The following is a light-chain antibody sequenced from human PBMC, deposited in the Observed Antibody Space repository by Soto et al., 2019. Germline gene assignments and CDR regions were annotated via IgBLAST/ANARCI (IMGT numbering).Light chain of an antibody. CDR3: QQYNNWPPYT. V-gene: IGKV3-15*01. Sequence: IGMTQSPATLSVSPGERATLSCRASQSVRTNLAWFQQKPGQAPRLLIYGTSTRATGIPARFSGSRSGTEFTLTISSLQPEDFAVYYCQQYNNWPPYTFGQGTKLEIK. CDR2: GTS. J-gene: IGKJ2*01. CDR1: QSVRTN.